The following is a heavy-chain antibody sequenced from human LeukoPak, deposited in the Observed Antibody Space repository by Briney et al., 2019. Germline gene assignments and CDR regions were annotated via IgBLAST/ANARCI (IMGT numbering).Heavy chain of an antibody. V-gene: IGHV4-38-2*01. CDR1: GYSISSGYY. D-gene: IGHD6-19*01. CDR2: IYHSGST. CDR3: ARVAVAGTAPYFDY. Sequence: SETLSLTCAVSGYSISSGYYWGWIRQPPGKGLEWIGSIYHSGSTYYNPSLKSRVTISVDTSKNQFSLKPSSVTAADTAVYYCARVAVAGTAPYFDYWGQGTLVTVSS. J-gene: IGHJ4*02.